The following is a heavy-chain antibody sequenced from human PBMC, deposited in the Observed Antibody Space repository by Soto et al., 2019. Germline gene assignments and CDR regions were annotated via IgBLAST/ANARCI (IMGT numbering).Heavy chain of an antibody. J-gene: IGHJ4*02. CDR1: GFDFGDYY. D-gene: IGHD6-13*01. CDR3: VRPYYRSSWFPFDR. CDR2: IDSSDGAT. Sequence: DVSLRLSCTVSGFDFGDYYMSWIRQAPGKGLEWVSYIDSSDGATYYTDSVKGRFTISRDNAKNTVYLQMSSLRVEDTALYYCVRPYYRSSWFPFDRWGKGTLVTVPQ. V-gene: IGHV3-11*01.